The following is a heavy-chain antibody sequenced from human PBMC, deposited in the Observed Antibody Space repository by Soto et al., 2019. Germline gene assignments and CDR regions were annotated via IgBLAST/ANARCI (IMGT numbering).Heavy chain of an antibody. D-gene: IGHD3-16*02. CDR3: AKDVGGYYVRGSYRPPPLYGMDV. Sequence: GGSLRLSCAASGFTFSSYGMHWVRQAPGKGLEWVAVISYDGSNKYYADSVKGRFTISRDNSKNTLYLQMNSLRTEDTAVYYCAKDVGGYYVRGSYRPPPLYGMDVWGQGTTVTVSS. CDR2: ISYDGSNK. CDR1: GFTFSSYG. V-gene: IGHV3-30*18. J-gene: IGHJ6*02.